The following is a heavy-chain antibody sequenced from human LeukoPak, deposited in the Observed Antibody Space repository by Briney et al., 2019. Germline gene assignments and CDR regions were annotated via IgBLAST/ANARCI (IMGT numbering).Heavy chain of an antibody. CDR1: GFIVSDNY. Sequence: RGSLRLSCAVSGFIVSDNYVSWVRRAPGKGLQWVSIIYPNTNTYNAASVKGRFTISRDNSKNTIYLEIDSLTAEDTAVYYCARTNPVYGDYDYWGLGTLVTVYS. CDR2: IYPNTNT. CDR3: ARTNPVYGDYDY. V-gene: IGHV3-53*01. J-gene: IGHJ4*02. D-gene: IGHD4-17*01.